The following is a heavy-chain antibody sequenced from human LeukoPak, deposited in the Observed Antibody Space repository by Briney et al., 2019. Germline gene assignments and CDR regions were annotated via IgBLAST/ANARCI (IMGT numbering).Heavy chain of an antibody. CDR2: ISGSGDST. V-gene: IGHV3-23*01. CDR3: AKGYGSGSYYMYYFDY. J-gene: IGHJ4*02. Sequence: HTGGSLRLSCAASGFTFSSYAMSWVRQAPGKGLEWVSAISGSGDSTYYADSVKGRFTISRDNSKNTLYLQMNSLRAEDTAVYYCAKGYGSGSYYMYYFDYWGQGTLVTVSS. D-gene: IGHD3-10*01. CDR1: GFTFSSYA.